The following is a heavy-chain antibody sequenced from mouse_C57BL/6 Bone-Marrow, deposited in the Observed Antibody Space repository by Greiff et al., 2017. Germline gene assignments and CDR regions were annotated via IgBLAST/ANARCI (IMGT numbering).Heavy chain of an antibody. D-gene: IGHD1-1*01. CDR1: GYTFTSYW. V-gene: IGHV1-69*01. Sequence: VQLQQSGAELVMPGASVKLSCKASGYTFTSYWMHWVKQRPGQGLEWIGEIDPSDSYTNYNQKFKGKSTLTVDKSSSTAYMQLSSLTSEDSAVYYGARGGGKGSFDYWGQGTTLTVSS. CDR3: ARGGGKGSFDY. J-gene: IGHJ2*01. CDR2: IDPSDSYT.